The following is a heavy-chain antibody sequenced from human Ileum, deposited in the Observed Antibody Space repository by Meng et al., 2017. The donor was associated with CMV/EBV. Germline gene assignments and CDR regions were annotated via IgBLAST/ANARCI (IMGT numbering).Heavy chain of an antibody. CDR2: IRGDNGNT. Sequence: VLLVQAGGEVKKTGDSGRVSCKAVGYNFRDYGVTWVRQVPGQGLEWMGWIRGDNGNTNYAQKFQGRVTMTTDTFTRTAYMQLRTLRSDDSAMYYCARGKPNLVGATGFDHWGQGTLVTVSS. J-gene: IGHJ4*02. CDR3: ARGKPNLVGATGFDH. CDR1: GYNFRDYG. V-gene: IGHV1-18*01. D-gene: IGHD1-26*01.